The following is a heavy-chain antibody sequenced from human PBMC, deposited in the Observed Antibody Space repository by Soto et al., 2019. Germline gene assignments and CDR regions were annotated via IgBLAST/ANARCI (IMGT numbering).Heavy chain of an antibody. CDR3: ARVNPNLEYCSGGSCYYYYYGMDV. D-gene: IGHD2-15*01. CDR2: ISSSSSTI. Sequence: GSLRLSCAASGFTFSSYSMNWVRQAPGKGLEWVSYISSSSSTIYYADSVKGRFTISRDNAKNSLYLQMNSLRAEDTAVYYCARVNPNLEYCSGGSCYYYYYGMDVWGQGTTVTVS. V-gene: IGHV3-48*01. CDR1: GFTFSSYS. J-gene: IGHJ6*02.